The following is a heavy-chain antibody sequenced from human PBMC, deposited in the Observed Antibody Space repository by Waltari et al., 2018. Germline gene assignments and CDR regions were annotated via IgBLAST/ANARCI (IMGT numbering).Heavy chain of an antibody. CDR2: ISAYNGNT. D-gene: IGHD3-16*01. V-gene: IGHV1-18*01. CDR1: GYTFTSYG. J-gene: IGHJ6*02. Sequence: QVQLVQSGAEVKKPGASVKVSCKASGYTFTSYGISWVRQAPGQGLEWMGWISAYNGNTNYAQKLQGRVTMTTDTSTSTAYMELRSLRSDDTAVYYCASVFDVSEGYDDYYYYGMDVWGQGTTVTVSS. CDR3: ASVFDVSEGYDDYYYYGMDV.